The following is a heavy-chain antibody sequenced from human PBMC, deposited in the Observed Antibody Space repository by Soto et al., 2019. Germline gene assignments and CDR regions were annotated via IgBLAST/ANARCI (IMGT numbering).Heavy chain of an antibody. CDR3: ARDRGLLWFGELLARYGMDV. CDR1: GFAFSSYS. D-gene: IGHD3-10*01. J-gene: IGHJ6*02. Sequence: GGSLRLSCRAFGFAFSSYSMNWFRQAPGKGLEWVSSISSSSSYTYYADSVKGRFTISRDNAKNSLYLQMNSLRAEDTAVYYCARDRGLLWFGELLARYGMDVWGQGTTVTVSS. V-gene: IGHV3-21*01. CDR2: ISSSSSYT.